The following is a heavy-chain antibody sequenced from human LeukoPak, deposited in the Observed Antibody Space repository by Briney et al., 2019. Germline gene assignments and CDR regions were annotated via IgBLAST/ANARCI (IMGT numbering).Heavy chain of an antibody. CDR2: ISGSGGST. D-gene: IGHD6-13*01. V-gene: IGHV3-23*01. Sequence: PGGSLRLSCAASGFTFSTYAMSWVRQAPGKGLEWVSAISGSGGSTYYADSVKGRFTISRDNSKNTLYLQMNSLRAEDTAVYYCALEFYSSSLLGYFQHWGQGTLVTVSS. CDR3: ALEFYSSSLLGYFQH. J-gene: IGHJ1*01. CDR1: GFTFSTYA.